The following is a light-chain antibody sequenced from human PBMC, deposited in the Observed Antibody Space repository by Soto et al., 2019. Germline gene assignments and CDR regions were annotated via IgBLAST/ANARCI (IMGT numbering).Light chain of an antibody. J-gene: IGKJ4*01. CDR1: LSVSSSY. V-gene: IGKV3-20*01. CDR3: QQYGSSPLT. Sequence: EIVLTQSPGTLSLSPGERATLSCRASLSVSSSYLAWYQQKPGQAPRLLIYGASSRATGIPDRFSGSGSGTDFTLTISRLEPEDFAVYYCQQYGSSPLTFGGGTKVEI. CDR2: GAS.